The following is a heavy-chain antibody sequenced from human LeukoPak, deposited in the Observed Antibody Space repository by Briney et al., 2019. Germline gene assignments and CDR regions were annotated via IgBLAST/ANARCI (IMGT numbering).Heavy chain of an antibody. CDR3: ARDPPGHDYGDP. CDR2: INPNSGGT. D-gene: IGHD4-17*01. Sequence: ASVKVSCKASGYTFTGYYMHWARQAPGQGLEWMGWINPNSGGTNYAQKFQGRVTMTRDTSISTAYMELSRLRSDDTAVYYCARDPPGHDYGDPWGQGTLVTVSS. J-gene: IGHJ5*02. CDR1: GYTFTGYY. V-gene: IGHV1-2*02.